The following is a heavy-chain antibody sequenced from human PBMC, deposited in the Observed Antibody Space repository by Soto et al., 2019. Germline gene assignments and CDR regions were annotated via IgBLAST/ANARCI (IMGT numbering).Heavy chain of an antibody. V-gene: IGHV1-69*13. J-gene: IGHJ1*01. D-gene: IGHD1-26*01. CDR1: GGTFNTYT. Sequence: SVKVSCKASGGTFNTYTFSWVRQAPGQGLEWMGSIIPIFGTTHYAQSFQGRLSITADQSSTTTYMELRSLTSHDTALYYCARIPRYSFPTSDPLDNWGQGTLVTVSS. CDR2: IIPIFGTT. CDR3: ARIPRYSFPTSDPLDN.